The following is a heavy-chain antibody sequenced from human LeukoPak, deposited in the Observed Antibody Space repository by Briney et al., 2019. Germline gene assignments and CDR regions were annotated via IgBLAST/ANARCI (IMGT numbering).Heavy chain of an antibody. CDR2: ISGGGETR. Sequence: PGGSLRLSCAASGFTFSSYEMNWVRQAPGKGLEWVSYISGGGETRYYADSVKGRFTISRDNGKNSLYLQMNSLRVEDTAVYYCARDASGHNLPFDYWGQGTPVTVSS. CDR1: GFTFSSYE. D-gene: IGHD1-14*01. CDR3: ARDASGHNLPFDY. J-gene: IGHJ4*02. V-gene: IGHV3-48*03.